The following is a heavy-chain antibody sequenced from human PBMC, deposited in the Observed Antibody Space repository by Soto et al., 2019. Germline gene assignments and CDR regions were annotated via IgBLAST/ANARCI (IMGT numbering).Heavy chain of an antibody. J-gene: IGHJ3*02. CDR3: AKDGRGSSWGSPIDI. Sequence: EVQLLESGGGLVQPRGSLRLSCAASGFTFSSYAMSWVRQAPGKGLEWVSAISGSGGSTYYADSVKGRFTISRDNSKNTLYLQMNSRRAEDTAVYYCAKDGRGSSWGSPIDIWGQGTMVTVSS. CDR1: GFTFSSYA. CDR2: ISGSGGST. D-gene: IGHD6-13*01. V-gene: IGHV3-23*01.